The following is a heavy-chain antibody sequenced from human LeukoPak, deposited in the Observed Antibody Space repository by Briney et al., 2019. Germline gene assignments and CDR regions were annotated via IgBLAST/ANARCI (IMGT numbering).Heavy chain of an antibody. D-gene: IGHD2-21*01. CDR1: GLTFSSYA. J-gene: IGHJ4*02. CDR3: AKDFRIGYSAHFDY. V-gene: IGHV3-23*01. CDR2: IYENGGTT. Sequence: GGSLRLSCAASGLTFSSYAMSWVRQAPEKGLEFVSGIYENGGTTYYADSVKGRFSISRDNSKNTLYLQMDSLRGEDTAVYYCAKDFRIGYSAHFDYWGQGALVTVSS.